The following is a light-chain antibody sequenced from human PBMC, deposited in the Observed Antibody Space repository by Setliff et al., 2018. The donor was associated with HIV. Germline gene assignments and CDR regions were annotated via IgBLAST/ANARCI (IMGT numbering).Light chain of an antibody. V-gene: IGLV1-40*01. CDR1: SSNIGAGFD. CDR3: QSYDSSLSGYV. Sequence: QSALTQPPSVSGAPGQRVTISCTGSSSNIGAGFDVHWYQQFPGTAPKLLIYSFTNRPSGVPDQFSGSKSGTSASLAIAGLQAEDEADYYCQSYDSSLSGYVFGTGTKGTVL. CDR2: SFT. J-gene: IGLJ1*01.